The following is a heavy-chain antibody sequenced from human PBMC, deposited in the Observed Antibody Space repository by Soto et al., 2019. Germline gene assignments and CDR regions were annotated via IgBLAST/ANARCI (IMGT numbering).Heavy chain of an antibody. V-gene: IGHV3-73*01. Sequence: VQLVESGGGSVQPGGSLKLSCAASGFTFSGSAMHWVRQASGKGLEWVGRIGIKANNYATAYAASVKGRFIISRDDSKNTAHLQMNSLKTEDTAVYYCTRPFDCSGDACYSGWYYYYGMDVWGQGTTVTVSS. D-gene: IGHD2-15*01. J-gene: IGHJ6*02. CDR2: IGIKANNYAT. CDR1: GFTFSGSA. CDR3: TRPFDCSGDACYSGWYYYYGMDV.